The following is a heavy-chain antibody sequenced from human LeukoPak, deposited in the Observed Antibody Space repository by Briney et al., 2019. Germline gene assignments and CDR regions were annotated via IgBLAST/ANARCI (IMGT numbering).Heavy chain of an antibody. CDR1: GFTFSSYG. J-gene: IGHJ4*02. CDR2: ISGSGAIT. D-gene: IGHD3-10*01. CDR3: ATRRFGELTY. Sequence: GGTLRLSCAASGFTFSSYGMSWVRQAPGKGLDWVSTISGSGAITYYADSVKGRFSISRDTSKNTLYLQMNSLRVEDTAVYYCATRRFGELTYWGQGTLVTVSS. V-gene: IGHV3-23*01.